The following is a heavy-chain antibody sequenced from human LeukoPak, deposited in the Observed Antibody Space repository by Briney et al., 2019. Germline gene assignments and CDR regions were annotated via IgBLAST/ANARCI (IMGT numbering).Heavy chain of an antibody. CDR1: GFTFSNAW. CDR3: ATSPGYYDSSPFDY. J-gene: IGHJ4*02. D-gene: IGHD3-22*01. V-gene: IGHV3-15*04. Sequence: GGSLRLSCEASGFTFSNAWMTWVRQAPGKGLEWLGRIESRTDGETTDYLGLVRGRFTISRDDSINTLYLQMDSLRTEDTAVYYCATSPGYYDSSPFDYWGRGTLVTVSS. CDR2: IESRTDGETT.